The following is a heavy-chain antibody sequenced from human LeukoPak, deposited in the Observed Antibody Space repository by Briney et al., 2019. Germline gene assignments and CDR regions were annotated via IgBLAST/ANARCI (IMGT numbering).Heavy chain of an antibody. CDR1: GFTFSSYD. D-gene: IGHD6-13*01. Sequence: GGSLRLSCAASGFTFSSYDMTWVRQAPGRGLEWVSSIRPSGDNTYYGDSVKGRFTISRDNAKNSLYLQMNSLRVEDTAVYYCARVAEAAAFDYWGQGTLVTVSS. V-gene: IGHV3-21*01. CDR2: IRPSGDNT. CDR3: ARVAEAAAFDY. J-gene: IGHJ4*02.